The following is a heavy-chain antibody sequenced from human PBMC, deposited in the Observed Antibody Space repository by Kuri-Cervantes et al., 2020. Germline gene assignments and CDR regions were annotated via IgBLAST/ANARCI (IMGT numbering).Heavy chain of an antibody. CDR2: IWYDGSNK. CDR1: GFTFSSYG. J-gene: IGHJ6*02. CDR3: ARAVVDSGSYYLHYYYGMDV. V-gene: IGHV3-33*01. Sequence: GESLKISCAASGFTFSSYGMHLVRQAPGKGLEWVAVIWYDGSNKYYADSVKGRFTISRDNSKNTLYLQMNSLRAEDTAVYYCARAVVDSGSYYLHYYYGMDVWGQGTTVTVSS. D-gene: IGHD1-26*01.